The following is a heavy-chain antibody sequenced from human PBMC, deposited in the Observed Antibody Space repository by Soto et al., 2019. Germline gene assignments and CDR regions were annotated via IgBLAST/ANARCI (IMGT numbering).Heavy chain of an antibody. CDR2: INPEETTT. D-gene: IGHD2-2*01. CDR1: GFSFSTFW. V-gene: IGHV3-74*01. J-gene: IGHJ4*02. CDR3: ARGGLEPVDY. Sequence: EVQLVESGGDLVQPGGSLRLSCAASGFSFSTFWMHWVRQAPGKGLVWVSRINPEETTTTYADSVRGRFTISRDNAKNTLYLQMNSLRADDTAVYYCARGGLEPVDYWGQGTLVTVSS.